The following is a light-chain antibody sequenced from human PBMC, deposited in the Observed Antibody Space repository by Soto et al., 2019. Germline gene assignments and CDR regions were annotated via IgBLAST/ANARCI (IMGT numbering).Light chain of an antibody. J-gene: IGLJ2*01. CDR1: STNVGSSNF. Sequence: QSALTQPASVSGSPGQSITISCTGTSTNVGSSNFVSWYQQYPGKAPRLVIYDGRKRPSGVSIRFSGSKSGNTASLTISGLQTEDEADYYCCSYAGTNTWVFGGGTKLTVL. CDR2: DGR. CDR3: CSYAGTNTWV. V-gene: IGLV2-23*01.